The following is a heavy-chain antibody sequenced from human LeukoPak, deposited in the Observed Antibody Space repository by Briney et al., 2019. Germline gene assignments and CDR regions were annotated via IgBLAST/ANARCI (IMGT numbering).Heavy chain of an antibody. Sequence: PGGSLRLSCAASEFTFTTYGMHWVRQAPGKGLEWVAFIYYDGSNIYYADYVKGRFTISRDISKNTLYLQMDCLRAEDTAIYYCARDWKTNSFDYWGQGTLVTVSS. CDR1: EFTFTTYG. V-gene: IGHV3-33*01. CDR3: ARDWKTNSFDY. J-gene: IGHJ4*02. CDR2: IYYDGSNI. D-gene: IGHD1-1*01.